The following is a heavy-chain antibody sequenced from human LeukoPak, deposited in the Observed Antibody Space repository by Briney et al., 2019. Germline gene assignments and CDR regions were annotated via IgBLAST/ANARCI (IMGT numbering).Heavy chain of an antibody. CDR3: VRDWPGDSYGADP. D-gene: IGHD5-18*01. CDR2: IRQDGSQK. V-gene: IGHV3-7*01. J-gene: IGHJ5*02. CDR1: GFTFSNYW. Sequence: GGSLRLSCAASGFTFSNYWMNWVRQAPGKGLEWGANIRQDGSQKYYVDSVKGRFTISRDNAKNSLYLQMNSLRAEDTAVYYCVRDWPGDSYGADPWGQGTLVTVSS.